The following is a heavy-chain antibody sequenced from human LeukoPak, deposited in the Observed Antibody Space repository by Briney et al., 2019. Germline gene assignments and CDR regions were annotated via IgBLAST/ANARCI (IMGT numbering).Heavy chain of an antibody. V-gene: IGHV1-18*01. CDR1: GYTFTSYG. CDR3: ARGGGKQLVLSEGFLYYMDV. CDR2: ISAYNGNT. J-gene: IGHJ6*03. Sequence: ASVKVSCKASGYTFTSYGISWVRQAPGQGLEWMGWISAYNGNTNYAQKLQGRVTMTTDTSTSTAYMELRSLRSDDTAVYYCARGGGKQLVLSEGFLYYMDVWGKGTTVTVSS. D-gene: IGHD6-6*01.